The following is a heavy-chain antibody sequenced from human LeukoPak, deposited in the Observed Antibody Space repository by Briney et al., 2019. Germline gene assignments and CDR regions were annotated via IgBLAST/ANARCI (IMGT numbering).Heavy chain of an antibody. CDR2: ISGGGGST. V-gene: IGHV3-23*01. J-gene: IGHJ4*02. CDR3: AKLREDYGSGSYRYHFDY. CDR1: GFTFSSYA. D-gene: IGHD3-10*01. Sequence: PGGSLRLSCAASGFTFSSYAMSWVRQAPGKGLEWVSGISGGGGSTYYADSVKGRFTISRDNSKNTLYLQMNSLRAEDTAVYYCAKLREDYGSGSYRYHFDYWGQGTLVTVSS.